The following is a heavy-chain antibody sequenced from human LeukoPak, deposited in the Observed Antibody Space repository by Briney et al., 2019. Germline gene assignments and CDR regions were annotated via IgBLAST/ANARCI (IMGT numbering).Heavy chain of an antibody. CDR1: GFTFSSYA. V-gene: IGHV3-30-3*01. Sequence: GRSLRLSCAASGFTFSSYAMHWVRQAPGKGLEWVAVISYDGSNKYYADSVKGRFTISRDNSKNTLYLQMNSLRAEDTAVYYCAPFLDYWGQGTLVTVSS. D-gene: IGHD3-16*01. CDR2: ISYDGSNK. CDR3: APFLDY. J-gene: IGHJ4*02.